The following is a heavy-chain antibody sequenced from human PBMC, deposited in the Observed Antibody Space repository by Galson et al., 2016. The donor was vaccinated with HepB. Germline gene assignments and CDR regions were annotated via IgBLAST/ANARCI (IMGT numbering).Heavy chain of an antibody. CDR2: ISHDDISK. D-gene: IGHD4-11*01. V-gene: IGHV3-30-3*01. Sequence: SLRLSCAASGIALRNFIIHWVRQPPGKGLEWVAAISHDDISKYYTDSVKGRFTISRDNSKNTLYLQMNSLRAEDTAVYYCVRDKVTPGTNWFDPWGQGTLVTVSS. J-gene: IGHJ5*02. CDR1: GIALRNFI. CDR3: VRDKVTPGTNWFDP.